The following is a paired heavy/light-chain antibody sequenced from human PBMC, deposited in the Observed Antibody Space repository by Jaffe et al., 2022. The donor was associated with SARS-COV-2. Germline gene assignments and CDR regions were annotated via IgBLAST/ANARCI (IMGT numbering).Light chain of an antibody. V-gene: IGKV3-20*01. CDR3: QQYATSPIT. J-gene: IGKJ5*01. CDR1: QSVSSSF. Sequence: EIVLTQSPGTLSLSPGERATLSCRASQSVSSSFLAWYQQKPGQAPRLLIYGASTRATGIPDRFSGSGSGTDFTLTISSLEAEDFAVYYCQQYATSPITFGQGTRLEIK. CDR2: GAS.
Heavy chain of an antibody. CDR3: AKESTGYYYLFDY. CDR1: GFTFSSYG. V-gene: IGHV3-33*06. J-gene: IGHJ4*02. CDR2: IWYDGSKE. Sequence: VQLLESGGGVVQPGRSLRLSCAASGFTFSSYGMHWVRQAPGKGLEWVAVIWYDGSKEYYADSVKGRFTISRDNSKTTLYLQMNSLRADDTAVYHCAKESTGYYYLFDYWGQGTLVTVSS. D-gene: IGHD3-22*01.